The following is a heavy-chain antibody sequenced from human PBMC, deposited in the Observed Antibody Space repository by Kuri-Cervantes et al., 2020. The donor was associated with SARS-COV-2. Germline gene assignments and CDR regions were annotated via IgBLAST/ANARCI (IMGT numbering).Heavy chain of an antibody. CDR3: ARGGAARGVLRFFDWFEAFET. J-gene: IGHJ3*02. V-gene: IGHV1-2*04. CDR1: GYIFTDYY. CDR2: INPNTGGT. D-gene: IGHD3-9*01. Sequence: ASVKVSCKASGYIFTDYYMHWVRQAPGQGLEWMGWINPNTGGTNYAQKFQGWVTMTRDTSISTVYMELNRLRSDDTGVYYCARGGAARGVLRFFDWFEAFETWGQGTMVTVSS.